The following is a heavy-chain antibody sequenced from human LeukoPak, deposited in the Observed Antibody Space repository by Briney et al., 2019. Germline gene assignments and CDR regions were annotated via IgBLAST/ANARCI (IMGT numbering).Heavy chain of an antibody. CDR2: IYYSGST. Sequence: SSETLSLTCAVYGGSFSGYYWSWIRQPPGKGLEWIGYIYYSGSTNYNPSLKSRVTISVDTSKNQFSLKLSSVTAADTAVYYCARGGQRWLPNWGQGTLVTVSS. CDR3: ARGGQRWLPN. V-gene: IGHV4-59*01. D-gene: IGHD5-24*01. J-gene: IGHJ4*02. CDR1: GGSFSGYY.